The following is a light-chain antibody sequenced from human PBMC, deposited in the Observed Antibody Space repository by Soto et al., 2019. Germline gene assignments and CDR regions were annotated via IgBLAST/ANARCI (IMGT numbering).Light chain of an antibody. Sequence: DIQMTQSPSTLSASVGDRVTITCRASQSISNWLAWYQQKPGKAPKLLIYKASSLESGVPSRFSGSGSGTEFNLTISSLQPDDFAPYYCQQYNTYSRTFGPGTKVEI. J-gene: IGKJ1*01. CDR3: QQYNTYSRT. CDR2: KAS. V-gene: IGKV1-5*03. CDR1: QSISNW.